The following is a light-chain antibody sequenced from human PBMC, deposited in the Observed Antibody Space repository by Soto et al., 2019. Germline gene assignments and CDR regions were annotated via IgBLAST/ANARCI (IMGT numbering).Light chain of an antibody. CDR3: SSYTSSSTVV. Sequence: QSVLTQPPSASGTPGQRVTISCSGSSSNIGSNFVYWYQQFPGTAPKLLIYRNNQRPSGVSNRFSGSKSGNTASLTISGLQAEDEADYYCSSYTSSSTVVFGGGTKLTVL. CDR2: RNN. J-gene: IGLJ2*01. V-gene: IGLV1-47*01. CDR1: SSNIGSNF.